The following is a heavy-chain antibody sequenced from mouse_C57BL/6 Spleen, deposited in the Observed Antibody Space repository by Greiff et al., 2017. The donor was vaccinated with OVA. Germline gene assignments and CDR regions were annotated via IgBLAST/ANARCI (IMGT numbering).Heavy chain of an antibody. D-gene: IGHD2-1*01. CDR3: AILYYGNPYYYAMDY. CDR1: GYTFTSYW. J-gene: IGHJ4*01. CDR2: IHPNSGST. Sequence: QVQLQQPGAELVKPGASVKLSCKASGYTFTSYWMHWVKQRPGQGLEWIGMIHPNSGSTNYNEKFKSKATLTVDKSSSTAYMQLSSLTSEDSAVYYCAILYYGNPYYYAMDYWGQGTSVTVSS. V-gene: IGHV1-64*01.